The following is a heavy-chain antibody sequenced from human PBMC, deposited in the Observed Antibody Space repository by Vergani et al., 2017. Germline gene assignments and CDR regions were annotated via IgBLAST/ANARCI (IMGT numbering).Heavy chain of an antibody. D-gene: IGHD3-9*01. CDR1: GYTFSNYY. V-gene: IGHV1-46*03. CDR2: INPSDGHP. J-gene: IGHJ4*02. Sequence: QVQVVQSGAEVKKSGASVKVSCKTSGYTFSNYYMHWVRQAPGQGLAWMGIINPSDGHPNYTQKLQGRVTMTRDTSTSTVYMELSSLRSEDTAIYYCARGDYGILTGYRYWGQGTLVTVSA. CDR3: ARGDYGILTGYRY.